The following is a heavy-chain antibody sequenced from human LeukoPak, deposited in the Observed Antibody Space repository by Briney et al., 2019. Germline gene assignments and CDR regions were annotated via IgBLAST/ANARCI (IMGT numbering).Heavy chain of an antibody. J-gene: IGHJ3*02. V-gene: IGHV1-24*01. Sequence: ASVKVSCKVSGYTLTELSMHWVRQAPGKGLEWMGGFDPEDGETIYAQKFQGRVTMTEDTSTDTAYMELSSLRSEDTAVYYCARDVGSSWYGLGAFDIWGQGTMVTVSS. CDR1: GYTLTELS. CDR2: FDPEDGET. CDR3: ARDVGSSWYGLGAFDI. D-gene: IGHD6-13*01.